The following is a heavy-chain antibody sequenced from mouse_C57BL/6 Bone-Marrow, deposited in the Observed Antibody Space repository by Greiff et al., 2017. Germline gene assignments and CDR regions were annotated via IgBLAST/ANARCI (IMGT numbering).Heavy chain of an antibody. J-gene: IGHJ1*03. CDR3: PYDYDGYFDV. CDR2: IDPETGGT. V-gene: IGHV1-15*01. CDR1: GYTFTDYE. Sequence: VQLQQSGAELVRPGASVTLSCKASGYTFTDYEMHWVKQTPVHGLEWIGAIDPETGGTAYNQKFKGKAILTADKSSSTAYMELRSLTSEDSAVYYCPYDYDGYFDVWGTGTTVTVSS. D-gene: IGHD2-4*01.